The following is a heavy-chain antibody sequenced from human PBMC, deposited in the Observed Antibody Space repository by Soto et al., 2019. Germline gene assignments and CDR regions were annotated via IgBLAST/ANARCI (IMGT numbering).Heavy chain of an antibody. V-gene: IGHV1-8*01. CDR2: MNPNSGNT. J-gene: IGHJ6*02. D-gene: IGHD1-1*01. Sequence: QVQLVQSGAEVKKPGASVKVSCKASGYTFTSYDINWVRQATGQGLEWMGWMNPNSGNTGYAQKFQGRVTMTRNTSISXXYXEXXRMRSEATASYYWARRGTTGTTLPRWVHYYYGMDVWGQGTTVTVSS. CDR3: ARRGTTGTTLPRWVHYYYGMDV. CDR1: GYTFTSYD.